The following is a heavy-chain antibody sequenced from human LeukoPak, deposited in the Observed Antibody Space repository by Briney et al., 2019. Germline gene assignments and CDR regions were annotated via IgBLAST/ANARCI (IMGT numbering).Heavy chain of an antibody. CDR1: GGCISSYY. CDR3: ARMAIYYDSSGYYETDAFDI. Sequence: SETLSLTCTVSGGCISSYYWSWIRQPAGKGPEWIGRIYTSGSTNYNPSLKSRVTMSVDTSKNQFSLKLSSVTAADTAVYYCARMAIYYDSSGYYETDAFDIWGQGTMVTVSS. D-gene: IGHD3-22*01. CDR2: IYTSGST. V-gene: IGHV4-4*07. J-gene: IGHJ3*02.